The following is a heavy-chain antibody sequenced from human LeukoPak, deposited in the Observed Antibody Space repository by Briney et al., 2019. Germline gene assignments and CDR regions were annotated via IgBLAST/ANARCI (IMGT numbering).Heavy chain of an antibody. CDR2: IYYSGST. CDR1: GGSISSYY. Sequence: NTSETLFLTCTVSGGSISSYYWSWIRQPPGKGLEWIGYIYYSGSTNYNPSLKSRVTISVDTSKNQFSLKLSSVTAADTAVYYCARSIAAAGTGYFDYWGQGTLVTVSS. D-gene: IGHD6-13*01. V-gene: IGHV4-59*01. CDR3: ARSIAAAGTGYFDY. J-gene: IGHJ4*02.